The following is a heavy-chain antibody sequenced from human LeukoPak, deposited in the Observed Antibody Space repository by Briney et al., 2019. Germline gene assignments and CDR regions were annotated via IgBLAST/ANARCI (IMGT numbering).Heavy chain of an antibody. Sequence: SETLSPTCAVYGGSFSGYYWSWIRQPPGKGLEWIGEINHSGSTNYNPSLKSRVTISVDTSKNQFSLKLSSETAADTAVYYCARVPQEDSSSWYGFDPWGQGTLVTVSS. CDR3: ARVPQEDSSSWYGFDP. D-gene: IGHD6-13*01. CDR2: INHSGST. CDR1: GGSFSGYY. J-gene: IGHJ5*02. V-gene: IGHV4-34*01.